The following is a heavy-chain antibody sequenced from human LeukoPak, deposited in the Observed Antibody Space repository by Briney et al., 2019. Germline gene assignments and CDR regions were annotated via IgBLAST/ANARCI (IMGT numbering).Heavy chain of an antibody. J-gene: IGHJ6*02. CDR3: ARVSGYCSGGSCYRGPFFYGMDV. CDR2: IYYSGST. Sequence: SETLSLTCTVSGGSISRCYWSWLRQPPGKGREGLGNIYYSGSTNYNPSLKRRVPISVDTSKNQFSLKLSSVTAADTAVYYCARVSGYCSGGSCYRGPFFYGMDVWGQGTTVTVSS. V-gene: IGHV4-59*12. CDR1: GGSISRCY. D-gene: IGHD2-15*01.